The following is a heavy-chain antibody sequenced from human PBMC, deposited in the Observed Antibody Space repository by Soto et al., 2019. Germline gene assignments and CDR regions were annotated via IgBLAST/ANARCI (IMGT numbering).Heavy chain of an antibody. CDR2: ISSDGSNK. V-gene: IGHV3-30-3*01. D-gene: IGHD3-9*01. CDR1: GFTFSSYA. J-gene: IGHJ3*01. Sequence: GGSLRLSCAASGFTFSSYAMHWVRQAPGKGLEWVAVISSDGSNKYYADSVKGRFTISRDNSKNTLYLQMNSLRAEDTAVYYCTKRYFGGSDAFDVWGQGTMVTVSS. CDR3: TKRYFGGSDAFDV.